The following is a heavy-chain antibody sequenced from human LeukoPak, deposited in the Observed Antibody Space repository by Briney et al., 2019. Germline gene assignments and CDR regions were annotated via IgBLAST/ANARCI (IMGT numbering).Heavy chain of an antibody. V-gene: IGHV3-48*04. CDR1: GFTFSSYS. CDR2: ISSSSSTI. D-gene: IGHD3-22*01. J-gene: IGHJ3*02. Sequence: GGSLRLSCAASGFTFSSYSMNWVRQAPGKGLEWVSYISSSSSTIYSADSVKGRFTISRDNAKNSLYLQMTSLRAEDTAVYYCARGTRFRRITMIVDAFDIWGQGTMVTVSS. CDR3: ARGTRFRRITMIVDAFDI.